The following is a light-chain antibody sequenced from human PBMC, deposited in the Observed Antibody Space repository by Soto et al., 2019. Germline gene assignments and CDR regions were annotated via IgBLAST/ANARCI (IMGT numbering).Light chain of an antibody. J-gene: IGKJ1*01. CDR2: DAS. CDR3: QQYYIFLT. V-gene: IGKV1-5*01. Sequence: DIQITQSPSTLSASVGDRVTITCRASQSIRSWLAWYQQKPGKAPKLLIYDASSLESGVPSRFTGSGSGTEFTLTISSLQPDDFATYYCQQYYIFLTFGQGTKVDIK. CDR1: QSIRSW.